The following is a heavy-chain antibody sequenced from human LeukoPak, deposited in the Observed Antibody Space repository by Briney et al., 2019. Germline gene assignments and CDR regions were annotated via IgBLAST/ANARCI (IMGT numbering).Heavy chain of an antibody. V-gene: IGHV4-4*07. J-gene: IGHJ5*02. Sequence: SETLSLPCTVSGDSISNLYWSWTRQPAGKGLEWIGRFYTSGSTNYNPSLKSRVTMSVDTSKNQFSLNLSSVTAADTAIYFGARHVRWFDPWGQGTLVTVSS. CDR2: FYTSGST. CDR1: GDSISNLY. CDR3: ARHVRWFDP.